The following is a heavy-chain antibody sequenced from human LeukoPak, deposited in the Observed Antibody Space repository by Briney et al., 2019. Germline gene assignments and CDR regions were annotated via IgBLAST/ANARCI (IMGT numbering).Heavy chain of an antibody. CDR1: GFTFSSYA. D-gene: IGHD6-13*01. CDR3: ASSPILGIAAAGTFDY. J-gene: IGHJ4*02. CDR2: ISSSGSTI. Sequence: PGGSLRLSCAASGFTFSSYAMGWVRQAPGKGLEWVSYISSSGSTIYYADSVKGRFTISRDNAKNSLYLQMNSLRAEDTAVYYCASSPILGIAAAGTFDYWGQGTLVTVSS. V-gene: IGHV3-48*03.